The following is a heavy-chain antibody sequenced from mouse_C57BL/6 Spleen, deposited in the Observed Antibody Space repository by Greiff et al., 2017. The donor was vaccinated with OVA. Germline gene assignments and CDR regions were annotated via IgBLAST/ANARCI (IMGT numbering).Heavy chain of an antibody. D-gene: IGHD1-1*01. CDR3: ARVHYCSSYGGRNAMDY. Sequence: QVQLKESGAELVKPGASVKISCKASGYAFSSYWMNWVKQRPGKGLEWIGQIYPGDGDTNYNGKFKGKATLTADKSSSTAYMQLSSLTSEDSAVYFCARVHYCSSYGGRNAMDYWGQGTSVTVSS. CDR1: GYAFSSYW. J-gene: IGHJ4*01. CDR2: IYPGDGDT. V-gene: IGHV1-80*01.